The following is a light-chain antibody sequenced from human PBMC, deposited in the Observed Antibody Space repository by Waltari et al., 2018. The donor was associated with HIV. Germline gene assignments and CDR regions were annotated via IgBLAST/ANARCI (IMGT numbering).Light chain of an antibody. J-gene: IGLJ3*02. CDR2: RNN. CDR3: AAWDDSLSGPNWV. CDR1: SSYTGRNY. V-gene: IGLV1-47*01. Sequence: QSMLTQPPSASGTPGQRVTISCSGSSSYTGRNYTYWYQQLPGTAPQLLIYRNNRRPTGVPDRCACSKSRTSACLAISGLRSEDEADYYCAAWDDSLSGPNWVFAGGTKLTVL.